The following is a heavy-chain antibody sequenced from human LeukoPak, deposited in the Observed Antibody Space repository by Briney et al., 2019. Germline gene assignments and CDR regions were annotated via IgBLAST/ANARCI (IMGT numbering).Heavy chain of an antibody. CDR1: GFTFDDYA. J-gene: IGHJ4*02. D-gene: IGHD3-3*01. CDR3: AKDLYLEWLLSNFDY. Sequence: GGSLRLSCAASGFTFDDYAMHWIRQAPGKGLEWVSGINWNGGKIGYADSVKGRFTISRDSAKSSLYLQMNSLRVEDTAVYYCAKDLYLEWLLSNFDYWGQGTLVTVSS. V-gene: IGHV3-9*01. CDR2: INWNGGKI.